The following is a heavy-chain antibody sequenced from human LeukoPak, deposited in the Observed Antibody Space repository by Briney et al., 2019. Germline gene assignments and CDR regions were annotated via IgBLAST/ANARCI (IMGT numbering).Heavy chain of an antibody. Sequence: SQTLSLTCTVSGGSISSYYWSWIRQPPGKGLEWIGYIYYSGSTNYNPSLKSRVTISVDTSKNQFSLKLSSVTAADTAVCYCARAQYSGSYRGGYYYYMDVWGKGTTVTISS. J-gene: IGHJ6*03. CDR2: IYYSGST. D-gene: IGHD1-26*01. CDR3: ARAQYSGSYRGGYYYYMDV. V-gene: IGHV4-59*01. CDR1: GGSISSYY.